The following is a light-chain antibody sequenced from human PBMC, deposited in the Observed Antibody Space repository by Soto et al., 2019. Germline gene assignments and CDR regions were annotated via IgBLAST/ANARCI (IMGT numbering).Light chain of an antibody. J-gene: IGKJ2*01. Sequence: EIVLTQSPGTLSLSPGERATLSCRASQSVSSSYLAWYQQKPGQAPRLIIYGASDRATGIPDRFSGSGSGTDFTLTFSRLEPEDFTVYYCQQYGSSLYTFGQGTKLEIK. CDR2: GAS. CDR1: QSVSSSY. V-gene: IGKV3-20*01. CDR3: QQYGSSLYT.